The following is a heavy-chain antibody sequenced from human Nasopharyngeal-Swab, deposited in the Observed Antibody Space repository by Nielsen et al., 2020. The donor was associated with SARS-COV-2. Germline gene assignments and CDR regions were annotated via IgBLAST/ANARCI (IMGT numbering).Heavy chain of an antibody. CDR1: GYTFTSYG. CDR2: ISAYNGNT. D-gene: IGHD2-2*01. J-gene: IGHJ5*02. CDR3: ARDRIVVVPAAMNWFDP. Sequence: ASVKISCKASGYTFTSYGISWVRQAPGQGREWMGWISAYNGNTKYAPKLQGRVTMTTDTSTSTAYMELRSMRSDDTAVYYCARDRIVVVPAAMNWFDPWGQGTLVTVSS. V-gene: IGHV1-18*01.